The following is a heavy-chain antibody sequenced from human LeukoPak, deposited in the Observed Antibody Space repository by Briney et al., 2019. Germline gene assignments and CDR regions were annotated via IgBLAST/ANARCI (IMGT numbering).Heavy chain of an antibody. V-gene: IGHV1-2*02. J-gene: IGHJ4*02. CDR2: INLISGDT. Sequence: ASVKVSCKASGYTFTGYFMHWVRQAPGQGLEWMGWINLISGDTKYAQSFQGRVTMTRDTFISTTYMELSDLGSDDTAVYYCGRHDLAAAGIDNWGQGTLVTVSS. CDR1: GYTFTGYF. D-gene: IGHD6-13*01. CDR3: GRHDLAAAGIDN.